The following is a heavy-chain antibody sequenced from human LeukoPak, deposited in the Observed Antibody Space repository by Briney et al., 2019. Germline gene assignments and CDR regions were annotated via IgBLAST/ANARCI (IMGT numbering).Heavy chain of an antibody. J-gene: IGHJ3*02. D-gene: IGHD1-26*01. Sequence: GGSLRLSCAASGFTFSSYWMSWVRQAPGKGLEWVANIKQGGSEKYYVDSVKGRFTISRDNAKNSLYLQMNSLRAEDTAVYYCARDARGIVGATFFFDIWGQGTMVTVSS. V-gene: IGHV3-7*05. CDR3: ARDARGIVGATFFFDI. CDR2: IKQGGSEK. CDR1: GFTFSSYW.